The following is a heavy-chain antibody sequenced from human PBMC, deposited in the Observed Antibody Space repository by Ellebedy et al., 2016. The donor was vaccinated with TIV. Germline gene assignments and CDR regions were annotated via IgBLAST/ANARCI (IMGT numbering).Heavy chain of an antibody. V-gene: IGHV1-18*04. D-gene: IGHD6-19*01. CDR3: ARDYSSGWFHYGMDV. J-gene: IGHJ6*02. Sequence: AASVKVSCKASGYTFTSYGISWVRQAPGQGLEWMAWISTYDDDINFAPKFQDRVTMTTDTSTSTAYMELRSLRPDDTAVYYCARDYSSGWFHYGMDVWGQGTTVTVSS. CDR2: ISTYDDDI. CDR1: GYTFTSYG.